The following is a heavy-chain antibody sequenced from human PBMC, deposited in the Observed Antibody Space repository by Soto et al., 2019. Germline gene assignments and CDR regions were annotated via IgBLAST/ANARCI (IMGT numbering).Heavy chain of an antibody. CDR2: INPNSGGT. CDR1: GYTFTGYY. J-gene: IGHJ6*02. CDR3: ASSAAADDYYGMDV. D-gene: IGHD1-26*01. V-gene: IGHV1-2*04. Sequence: QVQLVQSGAEVNKPGASVKVSCKASGYTFTGYYMYWVRQAPGQGLEWMGWINPNSGGTNYAQKFQGWVTMTRDTSISTAYMERSRLRSDDTAVYYCASSAAADDYYGMDVWGQGTTVTVSS.